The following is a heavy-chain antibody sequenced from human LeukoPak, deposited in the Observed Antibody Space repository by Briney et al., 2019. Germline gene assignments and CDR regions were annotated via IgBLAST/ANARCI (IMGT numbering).Heavy chain of an antibody. Sequence: GGSLRLSCAASGFTFSTYWMHWVRQAPGKGPVWVSRINYDGTDTVYTDSVKGRFTISRDNAKNTLYLQMSSLRAEDTAVYYCARDGVSTVDFDYWGQGTLVTVSS. CDR3: ARDGVSTVDFDY. D-gene: IGHD1-14*01. CDR2: INYDGTDT. V-gene: IGHV3-74*01. CDR1: GFTFSTYW. J-gene: IGHJ4*02.